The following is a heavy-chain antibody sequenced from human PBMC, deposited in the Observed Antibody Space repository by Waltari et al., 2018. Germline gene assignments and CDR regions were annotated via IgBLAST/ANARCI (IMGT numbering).Heavy chain of an antibody. J-gene: IGHJ6*02. CDR1: GGSISRFF. Sequence: QVQLQESGPGLVEPSETLSLPCPAPGGSISRFFWSWIRRAPGKGLEWIGWIYYSGGTNYNPSIKSRVTMSIDTSKDQFSLKLTSVAAADTAVYYCVRDLWVGAPSGEGYYYGMDVWGQGTTVTVSS. CDR3: VRDLWVGAPSGEGYYYGMDV. V-gene: IGHV4-59*01. CDR2: IYYSGGT. D-gene: IGHD3-3*01.